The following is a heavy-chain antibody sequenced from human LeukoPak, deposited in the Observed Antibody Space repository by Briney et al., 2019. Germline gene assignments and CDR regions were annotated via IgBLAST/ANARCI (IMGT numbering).Heavy chain of an antibody. Sequence: PSETLSLTCAVYGGSFSGYYWSWLRQPPGKGLEWIGEINHSGSTNYNPSLKSRVTMSVDTSKSQFSLNLTSVTAADTAVYYCARGRRYYYGSGFYYWGQGTLVTVSS. V-gene: IGHV4-34*01. CDR2: INHSGST. D-gene: IGHD3-10*01. CDR3: ARGRRYYYGSGFYY. J-gene: IGHJ4*02. CDR1: GGSFSGYY.